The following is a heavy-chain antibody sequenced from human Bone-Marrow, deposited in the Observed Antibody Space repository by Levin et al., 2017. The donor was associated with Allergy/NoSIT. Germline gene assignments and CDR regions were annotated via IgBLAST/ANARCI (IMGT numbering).Heavy chain of an antibody. J-gene: IGHJ4*02. CDR2: MTPNTIKT. CDR1: GYPFSSYD. D-gene: IGHD3-3*01. Sequence: ASVKVSCKASGYPFSSYDINWVRQASGQGLEWMGWMTPNTIKTGYAQKFQGRLTMTWNTSITTAYMELSSLRSEDTAVYYCGRLRGLERSGDYWGRGTLVTVST. CDR3: GRLRGLERSGDY. V-gene: IGHV1-8*01.